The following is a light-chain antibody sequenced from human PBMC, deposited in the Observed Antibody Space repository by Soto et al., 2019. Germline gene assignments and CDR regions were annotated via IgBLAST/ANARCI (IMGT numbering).Light chain of an antibody. Sequence: QSALIQPASVSGSPGQSLIISCTGTGGDFGSSTYVSWYQQHSDKAPKVVIYEVNKRPSGVSSRFSGAKSGSTASLTISGLQGDDEATYFCSSYTTTTSWFFGGGTKVTVL. J-gene: IGLJ2*01. CDR1: GGDFGSSTY. V-gene: IGLV2-14*01. CDR3: SSYTTTTSWF. CDR2: EVN.